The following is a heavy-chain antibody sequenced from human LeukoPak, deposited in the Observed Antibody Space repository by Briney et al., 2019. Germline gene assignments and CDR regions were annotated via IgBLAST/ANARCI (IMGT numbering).Heavy chain of an antibody. D-gene: IGHD3-9*01. CDR2: INHSGST. Sequence: PSETLSLTCAVYGGSFSGYYWSWIRQPPGKGLEWIGEINHSGSTNYNPSPKSRVTISVDTSKNQFSLKLSSVTAADTAAYYCARGTLNRYFDWLQHRGYFDYWGQGTLVTVSS. CDR1: GGSFSGYY. CDR3: ARGTLNRYFDWLQHRGYFDY. V-gene: IGHV4-34*01. J-gene: IGHJ4*02.